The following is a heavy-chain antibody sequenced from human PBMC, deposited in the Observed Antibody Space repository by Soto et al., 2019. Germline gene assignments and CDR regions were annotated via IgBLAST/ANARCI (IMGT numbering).Heavy chain of an antibody. CDR1: GFTFSSYG. CDR2: ISYDGSNK. V-gene: IGHV3-30*03. CDR3: ARSPYSVSYLAYFDY. J-gene: IGHJ4*02. Sequence: QGQLVESGGGVVQPGRSLRLSCAASGFTFSSYGMHWVHQAPGKGLEWVAVISYDGSNKYYADSVKGRFTISRDNSKNTLYLQMNSLRAEDTAVYYCARSPYSVSYLAYFDYWGQGTLVTVSS. D-gene: IGHD1-26*01.